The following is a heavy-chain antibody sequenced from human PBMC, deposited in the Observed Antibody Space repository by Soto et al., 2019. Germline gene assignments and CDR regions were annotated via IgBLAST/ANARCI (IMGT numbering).Heavy chain of an antibody. V-gene: IGHV1-8*01. J-gene: IGHJ4*02. CDR3: VRQPGGVATPGDDY. CDR1: GYPFSAFD. Sequence: QVQLVQSGAEVKKPGASVKVSCEAYGYPFSAFDINWVRQAGGQGLEWMGWMNPDSGDTAFAQRFQDRITMTRSTSISTAYMELSRLTSDDTAVYFGVRQPGGVATPGDDYWGQGTLVTVSS. CDR2: MNPDSGDT. D-gene: IGHD2-15*01.